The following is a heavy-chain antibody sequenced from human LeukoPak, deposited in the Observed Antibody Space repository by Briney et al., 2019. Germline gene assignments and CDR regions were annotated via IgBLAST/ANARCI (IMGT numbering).Heavy chain of an antibody. V-gene: IGHV2-5*02. Sequence: SGPTLVKPTQTLTLTCTFSGFSLSTTGVGVGWIRQPPGKALEWLAIIYWDDDKRYSPSLKSRLTITKDTSKNQAVLTMTNMDPVDTATYYCAHRGYCSGGSCFSGRYFDSWGQGALVTVSS. CDR2: IYWDDDK. CDR3: AHRGYCSGGSCFSGRYFDS. CDR1: GFSLSTTGVG. J-gene: IGHJ4*02. D-gene: IGHD2-15*01.